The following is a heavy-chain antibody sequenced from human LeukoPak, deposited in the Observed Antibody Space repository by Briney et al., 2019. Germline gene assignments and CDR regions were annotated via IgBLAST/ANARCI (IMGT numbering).Heavy chain of an antibody. D-gene: IGHD7-27*01. V-gene: IGHV4-59*01. CDR2: IYYSGST. J-gene: IGHJ4*02. CDR3: ARVGAEPREIAGGDGINWGSLYYFDY. CDR1: SGSISSYY. Sequence: PSETLSLTCTVSSGSISSYYWSWIRQPPGKGLEWIGYIYYSGSTNYNPSLKSRVTISVDTSKNQFSLKLSSVTAADTAVYYCARVGAEPREIAGGDGINWGSLYYFDYWGQGTLVTVSS.